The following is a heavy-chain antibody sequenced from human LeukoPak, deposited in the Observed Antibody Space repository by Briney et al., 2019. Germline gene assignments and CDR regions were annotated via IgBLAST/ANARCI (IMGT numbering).Heavy chain of an antibody. CDR1: GFPFSIYE. V-gene: IGHV3-48*03. CDR3: ALLAVASDFDY. J-gene: IGHJ4*02. D-gene: IGHD6-19*01. Sequence: GGSLRLSCAVSGFPFSIYEMNWVRQAPGKGLEWVSNIGSSGTTIYYADSVRGRFSISRDNAKSSLYLQMNSLRVEDTAVYYCALLAVASDFDYWGQGALVTVSS. CDR2: IGSSGTTI.